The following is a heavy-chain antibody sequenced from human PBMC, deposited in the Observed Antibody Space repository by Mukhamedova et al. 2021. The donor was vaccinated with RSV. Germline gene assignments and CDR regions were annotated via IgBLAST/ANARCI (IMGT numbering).Heavy chain of an antibody. J-gene: IGHJ2*01. CDR3: ARHGSCHLRWCGDNYWYFDL. D-gene: IGHD4-23*01. Sequence: IDPSDSYTNYSPSFQGHVTISADKSISTAYLQWSSLKASDTAMYYCARHGSCHLRWCGDNYWYFDLWGRGTLVTVSS. CDR2: IDPSDSYT. V-gene: IGHV5-10-1*01.